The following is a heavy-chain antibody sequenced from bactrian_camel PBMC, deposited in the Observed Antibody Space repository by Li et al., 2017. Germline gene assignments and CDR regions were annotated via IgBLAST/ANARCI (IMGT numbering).Heavy chain of an antibody. D-gene: IGHD3*01. J-gene: IGHJ4*01. CDR2: VDSNGVT. Sequence: HVQLVESGGDSVQAGGSLTLSCTASESTYRSICMAWFRQAPGSQRETVATVDSNGVTKVAGSVKGRFTVSKDNAKNTLYLRMDNLKLEDTALYTCAAEDQAPWDMGWICNYNSWGQGTQVTVS. V-gene: IGHV3S53*01. CDR3: AAEDQAPWDMGWICNYNS. CDR1: ESTYRSIC.